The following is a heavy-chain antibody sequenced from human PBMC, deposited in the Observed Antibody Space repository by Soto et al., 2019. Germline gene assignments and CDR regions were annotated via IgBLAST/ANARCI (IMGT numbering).Heavy chain of an antibody. CDR3: VRDYYDTSGYPNTFDM. D-gene: IGHD3-22*01. Sequence: GGSLRLSCAASGFTFSSYGMHWVRQAPGKGLEWVAVISYDGSNKYYADSVKGRFTISRDNAKNSLYLDLTRLRAEDTAVYFCVRDYYDTSGYPNTFDMWGQGTMVTVS. J-gene: IGHJ3*02. CDR1: GFTFSSYG. V-gene: IGHV3-30*03. CDR2: ISYDGSNK.